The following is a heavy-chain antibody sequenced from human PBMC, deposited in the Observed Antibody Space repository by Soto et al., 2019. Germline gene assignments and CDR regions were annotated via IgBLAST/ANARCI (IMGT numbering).Heavy chain of an antibody. Sequence: GASVKVSCKASGGTFSSYAISWVRQAPGQGLEWMGGIIPIFGTASYAQKFQGRVTITADESTSTAYMELSSLRSEDTAVYYCATDTYYDILTGYPHYYYGMDVWGQGTTVTVSS. D-gene: IGHD3-9*01. CDR3: ATDTYYDILTGYPHYYYGMDV. J-gene: IGHJ6*02. CDR2: IIPIFGTA. CDR1: GGTFSSYA. V-gene: IGHV1-69*13.